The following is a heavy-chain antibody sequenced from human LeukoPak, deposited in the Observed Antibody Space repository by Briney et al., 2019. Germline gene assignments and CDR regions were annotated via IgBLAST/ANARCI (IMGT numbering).Heavy chain of an antibody. CDR3: ARGWGYFDY. Sequence: SETLSLTCTVSGGSISSGSYYWSWIRQPPGKGLEWIGCIFYTGTTNYNFSLKSRLTISVDTSKNQFSLRLTSVTAADTAVYYCARGWGYFDYWGQGTLVTVSS. D-gene: IGHD6-19*01. J-gene: IGHJ4*02. V-gene: IGHV4-61*01. CDR1: GGSISSGSYY. CDR2: IFYTGTT.